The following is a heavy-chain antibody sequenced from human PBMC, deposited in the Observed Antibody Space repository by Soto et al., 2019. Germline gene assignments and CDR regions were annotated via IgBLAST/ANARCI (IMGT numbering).Heavy chain of an antibody. J-gene: IGHJ4*02. Sequence: PGGSLRLSCEGSGFTFHAYALSWVRQAPGKGLEWVSAITGSGGRTFYADSVKGRFTISRDNSKTTLYLQMTSLRADDTAIYFCAEDGDIVPGAHFDYWGQGAPVTVSS. CDR3: AEDGDIVPGAHFDY. D-gene: IGHD5-12*01. CDR1: GFTFHAYA. V-gene: IGHV3-23*01. CDR2: ITGSGGRT.